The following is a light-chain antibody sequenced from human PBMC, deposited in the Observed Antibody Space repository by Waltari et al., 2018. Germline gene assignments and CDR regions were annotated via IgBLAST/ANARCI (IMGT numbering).Light chain of an antibody. CDR1: QSVSTIA. J-gene: IGKJ4*01. CDR2: STS. Sequence: ELVLVHSPATLSVSLANGATLSCRASQSVSTIALSWYQQKPGQAPRVLIYSTSNRAIGIPDRFSGSGSGTDFTPTITRLAPEGFAMYYCQQYDGIVVTCGGVTKLEI. CDR3: QQYDGIVVT. V-gene: IGKV3-20*01.